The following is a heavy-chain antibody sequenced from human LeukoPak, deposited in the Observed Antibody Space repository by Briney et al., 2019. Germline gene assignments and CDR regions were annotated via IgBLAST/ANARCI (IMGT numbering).Heavy chain of an antibody. CDR1: GFTFSDYY. V-gene: IGHV3-11*04. D-gene: IGHD2-15*01. CDR3: AREGDYYCSGGSCYDY. J-gene: IGHJ4*02. Sequence: GGSLRLSCAASGFTFSDYYMSWIRQAPGKGLEWVSYISSSSCTIYYADSVKGRFTSSRDNAKNSLYLQMNSLRAEDTAVYYCAREGDYYCSGGSCYDYWGQGTLVTVSS. CDR2: ISSSSCTI.